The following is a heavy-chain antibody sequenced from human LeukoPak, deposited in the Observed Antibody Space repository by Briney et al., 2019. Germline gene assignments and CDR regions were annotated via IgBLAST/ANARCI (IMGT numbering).Heavy chain of an antibody. V-gene: IGHV4-34*01. D-gene: IGHD2-2*01. CDR2: INHSGRT. J-gene: IGHJ3*02. CDR1: GGSFSGYY. CDR3: ARLGGYCSSTSCPPGAFDI. Sequence: SETLSLTCAVYGGSFSGYYWRWIRQPPGKGLEWIGEINHSGRTNFNPSLKSRVTISVDTSKNQFFLTLSSVTAADTAVYYCARLGGYCSSTSCPPGAFDIWGQGTMVTV.